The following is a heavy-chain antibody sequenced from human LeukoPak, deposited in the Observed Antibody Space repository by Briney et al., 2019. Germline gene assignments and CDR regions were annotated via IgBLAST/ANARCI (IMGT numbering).Heavy chain of an antibody. Sequence: SETLSLTCTVSGGSISSYYWSWIRQPPGKGLEWIGSIYYSGSTYYNPSLKSRVTISVDTSKNQFSLKLSSVTAADTAVYYCARRKKYYFDYWGQGTLVTVSS. CDR3: ARRKKYYFDY. J-gene: IGHJ4*02. V-gene: IGHV4-59*12. CDR1: GGSISSYY. CDR2: IYYSGST.